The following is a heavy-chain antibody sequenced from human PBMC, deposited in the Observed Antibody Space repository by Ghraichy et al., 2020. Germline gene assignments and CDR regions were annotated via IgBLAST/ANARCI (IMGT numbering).Heavy chain of an antibody. CDR2: ISSSSSTI. CDR3: ARDFFPVGRTCGGDCSSGDY. V-gene: IGHV3-48*02. D-gene: IGHD2-21*02. J-gene: IGHJ4*02. CDR1: GFTFSSYS. Sequence: GGSLRLSCAASGFTFSSYSMNWVRQAPGKGLEWVSYISSSSSTIYYAESVKGRFTISRDNAKNSLYLQMNSLRDEDTAVYYCARDFFPVGRTCGGDCSSGDYWGQGTLVTVSS.